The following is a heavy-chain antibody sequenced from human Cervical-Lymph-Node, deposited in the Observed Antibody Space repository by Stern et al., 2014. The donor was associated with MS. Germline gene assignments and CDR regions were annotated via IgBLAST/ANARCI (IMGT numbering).Heavy chain of an antibody. V-gene: IGHV1-3*01. CDR1: GYNFIDHA. CDR3: ARQPDYSDFLDF. D-gene: IGHD4-11*01. Sequence: QVQLVQSGAEVKKPGASMTISCKTSGYNFIDHAIHWVRQAPGQRLEWMGWINGGPGTTKYCQKFKGRVSFTRDKAASAAYMDLSSLSPDDTAVYYCARQPDYSDFLDFWGQGTLVTVSS. J-gene: IGHJ4*02. CDR2: INGGPGTT.